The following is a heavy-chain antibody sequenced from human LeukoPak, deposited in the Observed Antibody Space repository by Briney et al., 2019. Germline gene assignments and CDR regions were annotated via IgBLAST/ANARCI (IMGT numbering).Heavy chain of an antibody. Sequence: SETLSLTCTVSGGSIGSYYWSWIRQPPGKGLEWIGYIYYSGSTDYNPSLKSRVTISVDTSKNQFSLKLSSVTASDTAVYYCARRVSGSLYYFDYWGQGTLVTVSS. J-gene: IGHJ4*02. V-gene: IGHV4-59*08. D-gene: IGHD3-10*01. CDR3: ARRVSGSLYYFDY. CDR2: IYYSGST. CDR1: GGSIGSYY.